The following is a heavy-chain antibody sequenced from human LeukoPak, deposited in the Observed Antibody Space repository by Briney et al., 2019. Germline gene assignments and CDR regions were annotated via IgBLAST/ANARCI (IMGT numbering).Heavy chain of an antibody. Sequence: SETLSLTCIVSGGSISSGGYYWSWIRQHPRKGLEWIGYIYNSGNTYYNPSLKSRVTISVDTSKNQFSLKLSSVTAADTAVYYCARGSGSGSYEWFDPWGQGTLVTVSS. CDR1: GGSISSGGYY. V-gene: IGHV4-31*03. J-gene: IGHJ5*02. D-gene: IGHD3-10*01. CDR2: IYNSGNT. CDR3: ARGSGSGSYEWFDP.